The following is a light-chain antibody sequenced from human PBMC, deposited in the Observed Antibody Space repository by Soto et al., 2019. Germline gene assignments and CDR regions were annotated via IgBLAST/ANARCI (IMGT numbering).Light chain of an antibody. J-gene: IGKJ2*01. CDR1: QNISNY. V-gene: IGKV1-39*01. CDR2: AAS. Sequence: DIQMTQSPSSLSAPVGDRVSITCRASQNISNYLNWYQLKPGEAPKLLIYAASSLQSGVPSRFSGSGSGTDFTLTITGLQPEDFATFYCQQSYSTSSYTFGQGTKLEIK. CDR3: QQSYSTSSYT.